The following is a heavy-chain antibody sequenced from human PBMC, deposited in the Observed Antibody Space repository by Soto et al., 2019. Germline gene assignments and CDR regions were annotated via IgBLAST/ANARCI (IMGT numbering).Heavy chain of an antibody. V-gene: IGHV3-11*01. D-gene: IGHD3-10*01. CDR1: GFSFSDSY. CDR2: ISRGGSVI. J-gene: IGHJ4*02. CDR3: AKKVNSGSGSQYFDY. Sequence: PGGSLRLSCAASGFSFSDSYMSWIRQAPGKGLEWVSYISRGGSVIYYADSVKGRFTISRDNSKNTLFLQMNSLRAEDTAIYYCAKKVNSGSGSQYFDYFGQGTLVTVSS.